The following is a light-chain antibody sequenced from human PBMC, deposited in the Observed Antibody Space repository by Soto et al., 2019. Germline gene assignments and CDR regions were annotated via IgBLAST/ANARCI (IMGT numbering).Light chain of an antibody. Sequence: EIVLTQSPGTLSLSSGERATLSCRASQSVSGSHLAWYQQTPGQAPRLLIDAASSRATGLPDRFSGSGSGTDFTLTISRLEPEDFAVYYCQQYGRSQVTFGGGTKVEIK. J-gene: IGKJ4*01. V-gene: IGKV3-20*01. CDR3: QQYGRSQVT. CDR1: QSVSGSH. CDR2: AAS.